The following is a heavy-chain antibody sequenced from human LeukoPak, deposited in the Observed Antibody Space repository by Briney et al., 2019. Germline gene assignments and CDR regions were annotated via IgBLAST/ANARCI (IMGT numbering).Heavy chain of an antibody. CDR1: GGTFSSYG. Sequence: ASVKVSCKAFGGTFSSYGISWVRQAPGQGLEWMGRIIPIFGTANYAQKFQGGVTITTDESTSTAYMELSSLRSEDTAVYYCARGYYDSSGDNYYYYYMDVWGKGTTVTVSS. CDR2: IIPIFGTA. CDR3: ARGYYDSSGDNYYYYYMDV. J-gene: IGHJ6*03. D-gene: IGHD3-22*01. V-gene: IGHV1-69*05.